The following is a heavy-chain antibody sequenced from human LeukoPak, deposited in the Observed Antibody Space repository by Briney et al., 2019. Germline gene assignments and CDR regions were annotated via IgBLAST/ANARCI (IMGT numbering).Heavy chain of an antibody. Sequence: GGSLRLSCAASGFTFSSYAMHWVRQAPGKGLEWVAVISYDGSNKYYADSVKGRFTISRDNSKNTLYLQMNSLRAEDTAVYYCARGYYYGSGRFTWGQGTLVTVSS. CDR3: ARGYYYGSGRFT. CDR1: GFTFSSYA. J-gene: IGHJ5*02. D-gene: IGHD3-10*01. CDR2: ISYDGSNK. V-gene: IGHV3-30*04.